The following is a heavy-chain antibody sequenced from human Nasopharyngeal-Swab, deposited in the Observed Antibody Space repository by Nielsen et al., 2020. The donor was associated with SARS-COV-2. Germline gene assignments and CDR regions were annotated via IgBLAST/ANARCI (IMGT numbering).Heavy chain of an antibody. V-gene: IGHV4-59*08. Sequence: SETLSLTCTVSGGSLSGYYWNWIRQPPGKGLEWIGYTYYSGSTNYNPSLNSRVTISVDTSKNQFSLKLSSVTAADTAVYYCARQSGIYLWFKACWFDPWGQGTLVTVSS. CDR3: ARQSGIYLWFKACWFDP. D-gene: IGHD3-10*01. CDR1: GGSLSGYY. J-gene: IGHJ5*02. CDR2: TYYSGST.